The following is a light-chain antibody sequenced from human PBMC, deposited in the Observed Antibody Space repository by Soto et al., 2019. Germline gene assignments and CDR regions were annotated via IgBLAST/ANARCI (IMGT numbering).Light chain of an antibody. Sequence: QSVLTQPPSVSGAPGQRVTISCTGSSSNIGAGYDVHWYQQLPGTAPKLLIYGNSNRPSGVPDRFSGSKSGTSASLAITGLQAEDEADYYCQSYDSPEVVFGGGTKLT. CDR2: GNS. CDR3: QSYDSPEVV. V-gene: IGLV1-40*01. J-gene: IGLJ2*01. CDR1: SSNIGAGYD.